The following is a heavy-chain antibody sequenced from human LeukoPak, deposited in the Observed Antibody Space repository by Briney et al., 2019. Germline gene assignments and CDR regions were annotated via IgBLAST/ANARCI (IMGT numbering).Heavy chain of an antibody. CDR1: GYTFSSYG. Sequence: ASVKVSCKTSGYTFSSYGITWARQAPGQGLERMGRINTFTGDTNYEQKLQDRVTMTTDTSTTTAYMEPRSLRSDDTAVYYCARYYWARSGSLYENYALDVWGQGTTVTVSS. J-gene: IGHJ6*02. CDR2: INTFTGDT. CDR3: ARYYWARSGSLYENYALDV. D-gene: IGHD3-10*01. V-gene: IGHV1-18*01.